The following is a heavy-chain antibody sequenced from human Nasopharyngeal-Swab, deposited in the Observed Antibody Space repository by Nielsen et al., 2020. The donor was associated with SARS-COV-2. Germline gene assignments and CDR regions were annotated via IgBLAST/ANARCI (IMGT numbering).Heavy chain of an antibody. CDR3: ARDGVRPGYSSGWKYYYYGMDV. CDR2: ISYDGSNK. J-gene: IGHJ6*02. Sequence: GESLKISCAASGFTFSSYGMHWVRQAPGKGLEWVAVISYDGSNKNYADSVKGRFTISRDNSKNTLYLQMNSLRAEDTAVYNCARDGVRPGYSSGWKYYYYGMDVWGQGTTVTVSS. D-gene: IGHD6-19*01. CDR1: GFTFSSYG. V-gene: IGHV3-30*03.